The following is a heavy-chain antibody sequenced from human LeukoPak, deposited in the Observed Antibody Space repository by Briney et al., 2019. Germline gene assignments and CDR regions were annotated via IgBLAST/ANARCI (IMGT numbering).Heavy chain of an antibody. Sequence: TLSLTCTVSGGSLTPYYWSWIRQPPGKALEWLALIDWDDDKYYSTSLKTRLTISKDTSKNQVVLTMTNMDPVDTATYYCARSRFYYYDTSGYYTFDYWGQGTLVTVSS. CDR2: IDWDDDK. J-gene: IGHJ4*02. CDR1: GGSLTPYY. D-gene: IGHD3-22*01. CDR3: ARSRFYYYDTSGYYTFDY. V-gene: IGHV2-70*18.